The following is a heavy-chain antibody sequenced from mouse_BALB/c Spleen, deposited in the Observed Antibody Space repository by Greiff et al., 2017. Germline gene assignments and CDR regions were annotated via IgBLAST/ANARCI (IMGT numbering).Heavy chain of an antibody. Sequence: QVQLKQSAAELARPGASVKMSCTASGYTFTSYTMHWVHQRPGQGLEWIGNINPSSGYTEYNQKFKDKTTLTEDKSSSTAYMQLSSLTTEDSAVYYCARGTYGSRETSAWFAYWGQGTLVTVSA. J-gene: IGHJ3*01. CDR2: INPSSGYT. D-gene: IGHD1-1*01. V-gene: IGHV1-4*02. CDR1: GYTFTSYT. CDR3: ARGTYGSRETSAWFAY.